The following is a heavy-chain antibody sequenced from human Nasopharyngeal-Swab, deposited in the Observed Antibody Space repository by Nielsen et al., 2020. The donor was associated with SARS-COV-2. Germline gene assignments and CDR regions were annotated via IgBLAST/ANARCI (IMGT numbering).Heavy chain of an antibody. Sequence: GESLKISCAASGFTVSSNYMSWVRQAPGKGLEWVSVIYSGGSTYYADSVKGRFTISRDNSKNTLYLQMNSLRAEDTAVYYCARGPYGYLPGGYWSQGTLVTVSS. CDR1: GFTVSSNY. J-gene: IGHJ4*02. CDR2: IYSGGST. CDR3: ARGPYGYLPGGY. V-gene: IGHV3-53*01. D-gene: IGHD5-12*01.